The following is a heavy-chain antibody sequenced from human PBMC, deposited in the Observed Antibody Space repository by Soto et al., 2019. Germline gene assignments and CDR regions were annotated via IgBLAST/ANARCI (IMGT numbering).Heavy chain of an antibody. J-gene: IGHJ5*02. CDR1: GFTFSSYA. V-gene: IGHV3-64D*06. Sequence: LRLSCSASGFTFSSYAMHWVRQAPGKGLEYVSDISSNGGSTYYADSVKGRFTISRDNSKNTLYLQMSSLRAEDTAVYYCVKDRGGYNPSRWFEHWGKGTMVTVSA. D-gene: IGHD5-12*01. CDR2: ISSNGGST. CDR3: VKDRGGYNPSRWFEH.